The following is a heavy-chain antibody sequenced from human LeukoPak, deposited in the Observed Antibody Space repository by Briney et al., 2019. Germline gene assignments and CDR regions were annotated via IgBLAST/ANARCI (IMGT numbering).Heavy chain of an antibody. D-gene: IGHD6-19*01. CDR3: ARDPTNTSGRYAYFDS. CDR2: ISCYNGDT. Sequence: EASVKVSCKASGYTFTHHGISWVRQAPGQGLEGMAWISCYNGDTHYAQKFQGRVTLTTDTSTSTAFMELRSLRSDDTAVYYCARDPTNTSGRYAYFDSWGQGTLVTVSS. J-gene: IGHJ4*02. CDR1: GYTFTHHG. V-gene: IGHV1-18*01.